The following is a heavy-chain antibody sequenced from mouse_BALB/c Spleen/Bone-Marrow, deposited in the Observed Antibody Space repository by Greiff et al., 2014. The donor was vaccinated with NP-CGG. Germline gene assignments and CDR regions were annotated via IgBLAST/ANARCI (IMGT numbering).Heavy chain of an antibody. J-gene: IGHJ4*01. CDR2: ISDGGSYT. Sequence: DVKLVESGGGLVKPGGSLKLSCAASGFIFSDYYMYWVRQTPEKRLEWVATISDGGSYTYYPDSVKGRFTISRDNVKNNLYLQMSSLKSEDTAMYYCARGNYGNYGAMDYWGQGTSVTVSS. V-gene: IGHV5-4*02. D-gene: IGHD2-1*01. CDR1: GFIFSDYY. CDR3: ARGNYGNYGAMDY.